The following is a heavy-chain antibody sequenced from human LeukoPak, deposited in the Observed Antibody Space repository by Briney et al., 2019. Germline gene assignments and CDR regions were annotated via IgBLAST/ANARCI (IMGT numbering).Heavy chain of an antibody. CDR3: ARDLLVIAAAGIGDY. Sequence: GASVKVSCKASGYTFTSYAMNWVRQAPGQGLEWMGWINTNTGNPTYAQGFTGRFVFSLDTSVSTAYLQISSLKAEDTAVYYCARDLLVIAAAGIGDYWGQGTLVTVSS. CDR2: INTNTGNP. CDR1: GYTFTSYA. V-gene: IGHV7-4-1*02. D-gene: IGHD6-13*01. J-gene: IGHJ4*02.